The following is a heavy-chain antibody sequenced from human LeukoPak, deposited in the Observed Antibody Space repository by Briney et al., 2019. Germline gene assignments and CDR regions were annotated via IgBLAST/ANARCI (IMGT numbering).Heavy chain of an antibody. CDR2: ISYDGSSV. V-gene: IGHV3-30*18. J-gene: IGHJ4*02. Sequence: GGSLRLSCAASGFTFSTYGMHWVRQAPGKGLEWVAVISYDGSSVYYADSVKGRFTISRDNSKNTLYLQMNSLRAGDTAVYYCAKGRTTVVDFDYWGQGTLVTVSS. CDR3: AKGRTTVVDFDY. D-gene: IGHD4-23*01. CDR1: GFTFSTYG.